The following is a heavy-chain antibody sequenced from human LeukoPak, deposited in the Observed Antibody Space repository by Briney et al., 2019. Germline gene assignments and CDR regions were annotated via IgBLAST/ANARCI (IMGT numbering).Heavy chain of an antibody. CDR2: ISASGGST. V-gene: IGHV3-23*01. CDR1: GFTFSDFG. CDR3: AKAFDPSYDILTGSSLWYFDY. Sequence: GGSLRLSCAASGFTFSDFGMSWVRQAPGMGLERVSVISASGGSTYDADSVKGRFTIFRDHSKNTLYLQMNSLRDAATAVYYCAKAFDPSYDILTGSSLWYFDYWGQGSLVTVSS. J-gene: IGHJ4*02. D-gene: IGHD3-9*01.